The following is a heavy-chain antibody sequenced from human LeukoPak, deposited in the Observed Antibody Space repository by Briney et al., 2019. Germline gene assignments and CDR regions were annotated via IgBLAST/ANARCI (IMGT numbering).Heavy chain of an antibody. V-gene: IGHV1-69*13. CDR2: IIPIFGTA. CDR1: GGTFSSYA. Sequence: SVKVSCKASGGTFSSYAISWVRQAPGQGLEWMGGIIPIFGTANYAQKFQGRATITADESTSTAYMELSSLRSEDTAVYYCAISSGWAGGYFDYWGQGALVTVSS. D-gene: IGHD6-19*01. CDR3: AISSGWAGGYFDY. J-gene: IGHJ4*02.